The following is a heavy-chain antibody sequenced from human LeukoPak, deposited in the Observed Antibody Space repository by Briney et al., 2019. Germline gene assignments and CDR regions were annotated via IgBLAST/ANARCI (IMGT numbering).Heavy chain of an antibody. Sequence: SVKVSCKAYGGTFSSYTISWVPQAPGQGLEWMGRIIPILGIANYAQKFQGRVTITADKSTSTAYMELSSLRSEHTAVYYCARTITIFGVVIRRDNWFDPWGQGTLVTVSS. J-gene: IGHJ5*02. V-gene: IGHV1-69*02. CDR3: ARTITIFGVVIRRDNWFDP. CDR1: GGTFSSYT. CDR2: IIPILGIA. D-gene: IGHD3-3*01.